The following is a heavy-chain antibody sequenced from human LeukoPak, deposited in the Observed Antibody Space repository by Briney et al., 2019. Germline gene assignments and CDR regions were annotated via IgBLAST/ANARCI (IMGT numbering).Heavy chain of an antibody. Sequence: QAGGSLRLSCAASGFTFSSYAMSWVRQAPGKGLEWVSAISGSGGSTYYADSVKGRFTISRDNSKNTLYLQMNSLRAEGTAVYYCAKSMVLELPFYFNYSGQGTLVTVSS. D-gene: IGHD1-7*01. CDR2: ISGSGGST. CDR1: GFTFSSYA. V-gene: IGHV3-23*01. J-gene: IGHJ4*02. CDR3: AKSMVLELPFYFNY.